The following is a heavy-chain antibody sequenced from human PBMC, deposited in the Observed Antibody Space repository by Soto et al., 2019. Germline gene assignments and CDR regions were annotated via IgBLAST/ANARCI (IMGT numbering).Heavy chain of an antibody. D-gene: IGHD6-6*01. V-gene: IGHV3-33*01. Sequence: ESGGGVVQPGRSLRLSCAASGFTFSSYGMHWVRQAPGKGLEWVAVIWYDGSNKYYADSVKGRFTISRDNSKNTLYLQMNSLRAEDTAVYYCARGLKDGSSSHYGMDVWGQGTTVTVSS. CDR2: IWYDGSNK. CDR3: ARGLKDGSSSHYGMDV. CDR1: GFTFSSYG. J-gene: IGHJ6*02.